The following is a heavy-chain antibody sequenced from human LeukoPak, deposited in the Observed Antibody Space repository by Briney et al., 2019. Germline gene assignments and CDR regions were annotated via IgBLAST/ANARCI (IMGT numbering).Heavy chain of an antibody. CDR1: GGSISSTSYY. Sequence: SETLSLTCTVSGGSISSTSYYWSWIRQPAGKGLEWIGRIYTSGSTNYNPSLKSRVTMSVDTSKNQFSLKLSSVTAADTAVYYCARSGLDFWSGYHWFDPWGQGTLVTVSS. CDR2: IYTSGST. D-gene: IGHD3-3*01. CDR3: ARSGLDFWSGYHWFDP. V-gene: IGHV4-61*02. J-gene: IGHJ5*02.